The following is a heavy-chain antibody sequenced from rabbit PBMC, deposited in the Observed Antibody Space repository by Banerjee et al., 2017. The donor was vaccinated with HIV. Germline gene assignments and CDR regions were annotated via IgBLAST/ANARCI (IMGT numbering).Heavy chain of an antibody. CDR2: INTGSSAGT. Sequence: QEQLVESGGGLVQPAGSLTLTCTASGFSFSSSYYMCWVRPAPGKGLEWIGCINTGSSAGTYYASWVNGRFTISKTSSTTVTLQMTSLTAADTATYFCARAGYTGYGYARYFNLWGPGTLVTVS. CDR1: GFSFSSSYY. J-gene: IGHJ4*01. V-gene: IGHV1S45*01. D-gene: IGHD6-1*01. CDR3: ARAGYTGYGYARYFNL.